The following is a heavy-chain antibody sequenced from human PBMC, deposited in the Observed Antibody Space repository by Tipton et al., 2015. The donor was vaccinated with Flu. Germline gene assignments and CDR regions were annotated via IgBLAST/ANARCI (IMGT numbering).Heavy chain of an antibody. CDR1: GGSFSAYY. D-gene: IGHD7-27*01. CDR2: INHSGTT. CDR3: ASKVANWGVWEPLDY. V-gene: IGHV4-34*01. J-gene: IGHJ4*01. Sequence: TLSLTCAVYGGSFSAYYWSWIRQPPGKGLEWVGEINHSGTTNYNPSLTSRVTVSADTSKKQFSLKLTSVTAADTAVYYCASKVANWGVWEPLDYWGHGTLVTVS.